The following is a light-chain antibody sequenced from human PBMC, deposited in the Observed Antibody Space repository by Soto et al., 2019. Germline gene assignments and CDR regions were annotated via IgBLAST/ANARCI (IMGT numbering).Light chain of an antibody. CDR1: QSINDN. Sequence: EIVMTQSPATLSVSPGERATLSCRASQSINDNLAWYQQKPGQAPRLLMFRTSTRATGFPARFSASGSGTEFNLTISSLQSEDFAIYHCQQYNNWPRATSGGGTKVEI. V-gene: IGKV3-15*01. CDR3: QQYNNWPRAT. J-gene: IGKJ4*01. CDR2: RTS.